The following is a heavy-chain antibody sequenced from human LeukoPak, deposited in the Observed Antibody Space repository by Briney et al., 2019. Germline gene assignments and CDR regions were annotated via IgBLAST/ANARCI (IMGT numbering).Heavy chain of an antibody. CDR1: GYSFTSYW. CDR3: ARHSGWIQLWPLDY. CDR2: IYPGDSDT. V-gene: IGHV5-51*01. Sequence: GESLKISCKGSGYSFTSYWIGWVRQMPGKGLEGMGIIYPGDSDTRYSPSFQGEFTISADKSISTAYLQWSSLKASDTAMYYCARHSGWIQLWPLDYWGQGTLVTVSS. D-gene: IGHD5-18*01. J-gene: IGHJ4*02.